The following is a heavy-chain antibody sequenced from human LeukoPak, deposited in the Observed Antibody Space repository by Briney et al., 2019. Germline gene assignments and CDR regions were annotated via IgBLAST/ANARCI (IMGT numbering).Heavy chain of an antibody. CDR3: ARGSVQLWLRDTYYYMDV. CDR2: INWNGRIT. Sequence: GGSLRLSCAASGFTFDDYAMNWVRQVPGRGLEWVSGINWNGRITEYADSVKDRFTISRQNTKNSLYLYMNNLGGEDTALYFCARGSVQLWLRDTYYYMDVWGKGNPGHRLL. CDR1: GFTFDDYA. J-gene: IGHJ6*03. D-gene: IGHD5-18*01. V-gene: IGHV3-20*04.